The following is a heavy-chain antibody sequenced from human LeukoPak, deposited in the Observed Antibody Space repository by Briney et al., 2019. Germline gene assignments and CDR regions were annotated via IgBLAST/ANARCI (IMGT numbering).Heavy chain of an antibody. J-gene: IGHJ4*02. Sequence: PGGSLRLSCAASGFTFSDYYMSWIRQAPGKGLEWVSYISSSSSYTNYADSVKGRFTISRDNAKNSLYLQMNSLRAEDTAVYYCARVLWFGELLEYYFDYRGQGTLVTVSS. CDR3: ARVLWFGELLEYYFDY. V-gene: IGHV3-11*06. D-gene: IGHD3-10*01. CDR2: ISSSSSYT. CDR1: GFTFSDYY.